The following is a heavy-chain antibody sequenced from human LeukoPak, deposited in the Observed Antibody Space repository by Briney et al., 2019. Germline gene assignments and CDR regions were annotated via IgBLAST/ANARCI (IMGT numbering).Heavy chain of an antibody. Sequence: GASVKVSCKASGGTFSSYAISWVRQAPGQGLEWMGGIIPIFGTANYAQKFQGRVTITADESTSTAYMELSSLRSEDTAVYYCASPDYAIAVAGRGGFDYWGQGTLVTVSS. D-gene: IGHD6-19*01. CDR1: GGTFSSYA. CDR2: IIPIFGTA. J-gene: IGHJ4*02. CDR3: ASPDYAIAVAGRGGFDY. V-gene: IGHV1-69*13.